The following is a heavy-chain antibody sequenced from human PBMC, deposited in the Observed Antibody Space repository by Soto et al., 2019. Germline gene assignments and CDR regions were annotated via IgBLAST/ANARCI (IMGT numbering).Heavy chain of an antibody. CDR1: GGSISSYY. Sequence: SETLSLTCTVSGGSISSYYWSWIRQPPGKGLEWIGYIYYSGSTNYNPSLKSRVTLSVDTSKNQFSLKLSSVTAADTAVYYCARHMYCSSTSCPYYYYYYYMDVWGKGTTVTVSS. CDR3: ARHMYCSSTSCPYYYYYYYMDV. V-gene: IGHV4-59*08. J-gene: IGHJ6*03. CDR2: IYYSGST. D-gene: IGHD2-2*01.